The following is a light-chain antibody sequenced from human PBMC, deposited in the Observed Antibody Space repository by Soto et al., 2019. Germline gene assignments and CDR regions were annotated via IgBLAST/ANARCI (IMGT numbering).Light chain of an antibody. CDR3: QQCNTWPPET. CDR2: GAS. J-gene: IGKJ1*01. Sequence: EIVMTQSPATLSVSPGERATLSCRASQSVSSNLAWYQQKPGQAPRLLIYGASTRATGIPARFSGSGSGTEFTLTISSLQSEDFAVYYCQQCNTWPPETFGQGTKVDI. CDR1: QSVSSN. V-gene: IGKV3-15*01.